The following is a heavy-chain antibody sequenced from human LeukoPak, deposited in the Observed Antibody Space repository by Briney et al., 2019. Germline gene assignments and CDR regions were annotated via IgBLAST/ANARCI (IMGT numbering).Heavy chain of an antibody. V-gene: IGHV3-30*02. Sequence: QAGGSLRLSCAASGFSFSTYGMHWVRQAPGKGLDWVSFIRYDGTFRYYVDSVKGRFTISRDNSKNTAYLQMTNLRAEDTAVYYCAKDTTGSYLSGLDHWGQGTLVTVAS. CDR1: GFSFSTYG. D-gene: IGHD3-16*02. CDR3: AKDTTGSYLSGLDH. J-gene: IGHJ4*02. CDR2: IRYDGTFR.